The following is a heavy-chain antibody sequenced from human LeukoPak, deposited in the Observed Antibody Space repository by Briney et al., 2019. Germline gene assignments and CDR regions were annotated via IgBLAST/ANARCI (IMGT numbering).Heavy chain of an antibody. V-gene: IGHV4-34*01. D-gene: IGHD2-2*01. CDR3: ARPRNLSLRVCSSTSCYGRDAFDI. Sequence: SETLSLTCAVYGGSFSGYYWSWIRQPPGKGLEWIGEINHSGSTNYNPFLKSRVTISVDTSKNQFSLKLSSVTAADTAVYYCARPRNLSLRVCSSTSCYGRDAFDIWGQGTMVTVSS. J-gene: IGHJ3*02. CDR1: GGSFSGYY. CDR2: INHSGST.